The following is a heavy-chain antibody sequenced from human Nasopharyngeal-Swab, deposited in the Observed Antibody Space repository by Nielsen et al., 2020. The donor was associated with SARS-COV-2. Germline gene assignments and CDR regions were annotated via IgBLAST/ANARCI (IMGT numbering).Heavy chain of an antibody. V-gene: IGHV3-23*01. Sequence: GESLKLSCAASGFTFVTYAMSWVRQAPWKRLQWVSAISGSGGSTYYADSVKGRFTISRDNSKNTLYLQMNSLRAEDTAVYYCAKEYSSSWYRTWFDPWGQGTLVTVSS. CDR3: AKEYSSSWYRTWFDP. CDR2: ISGSGGST. D-gene: IGHD6-13*01. CDR1: GFTFVTYA. J-gene: IGHJ5*02.